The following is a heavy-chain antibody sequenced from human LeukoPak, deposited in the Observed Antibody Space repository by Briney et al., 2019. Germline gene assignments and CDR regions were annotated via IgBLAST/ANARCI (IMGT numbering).Heavy chain of an antibody. V-gene: IGHV3-9*01. J-gene: IGHJ6*02. CDR1: GITFDDYA. CDR3: AKDALSYYYFGMDV. Sequence: GRSLRLSCAASGITFDDYAMHWVRQAPGKGLEWVSGISWNSGSIGYADSVKGRFTISRDNAKNSLYLQMNSLRAEDTALYYCAKDALSYYYFGMDVWGQGTTVTVSS. CDR2: ISWNSGSI.